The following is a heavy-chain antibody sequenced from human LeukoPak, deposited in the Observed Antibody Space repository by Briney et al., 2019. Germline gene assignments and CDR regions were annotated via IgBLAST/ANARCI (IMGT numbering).Heavy chain of an antibody. CDR1: GGSFSSNSYS. J-gene: IGHJ4*02. V-gene: IGHV4-39*02. CDR3: ARLRFDFWSGYTHPYFDY. CDR2: IYYSGTT. D-gene: IGHD3-3*01. Sequence: PSETLSLTCTVSGGSFSSNSYSWGWIRQPPGKGLEWIGSIYYSGTTYYNPSLKSRVTISVDTSKIHFALKLSSVAATDTAVYFCARLRFDFWSGYTHPYFDYWGQGTLVTLSS.